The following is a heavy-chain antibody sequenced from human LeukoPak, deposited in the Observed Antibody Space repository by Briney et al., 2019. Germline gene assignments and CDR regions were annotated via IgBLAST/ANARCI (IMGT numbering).Heavy chain of an antibody. J-gene: IGHJ4*02. CDR3: ARVVGSSGWYLGY. V-gene: IGHV3-30*04. CDR1: GFTFSSFA. CDR2: ISYVARDT. D-gene: IGHD6-19*01. Sequence: GSSLRLSCAASGFTFSSFAMHWVRQAPGKGLEWVAFISYVARDTYYGDSVKGRFTVSRDNSKDMVYLQMNSLRAEDTAVYYCARVVGSSGWYLGYWGQGTRVTVSS.